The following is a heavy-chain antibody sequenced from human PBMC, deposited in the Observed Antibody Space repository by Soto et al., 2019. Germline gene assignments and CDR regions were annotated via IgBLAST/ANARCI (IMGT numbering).Heavy chain of an antibody. D-gene: IGHD6-13*01. CDR3: AKVRSSSWYGEGAFDI. V-gene: IGHV3-23*01. Sequence: GGSLRLSCAASGFTFSSYAMSWVRQAPGKGLEWVSAISGSGGGTYYADSVKGRFTISRDNSKNTLYLQMNSLRAEDTAVYYCAKVRSSSWYGEGAFDIWGQGTMVTVSS. J-gene: IGHJ3*02. CDR2: ISGSGGGT. CDR1: GFTFSSYA.